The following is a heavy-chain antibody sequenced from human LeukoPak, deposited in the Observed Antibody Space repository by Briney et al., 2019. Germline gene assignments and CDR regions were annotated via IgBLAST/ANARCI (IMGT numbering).Heavy chain of an antibody. CDR3: ARGGGYGFPFDY. D-gene: IGHD4-17*01. J-gene: IGHJ4*02. CDR2: IYYSGST. Sequence: SETLSLTCTVSGGSISSSSYYWGWIRQPPGKGLEWIGSIYYSGSTYYNPSLKSRVTISVDTSKNQFSLKLSSVTAADTAVYYCARGGGYGFPFDYWGQGTLVTVSS. V-gene: IGHV4-39*07. CDR1: GGSISSSSYY.